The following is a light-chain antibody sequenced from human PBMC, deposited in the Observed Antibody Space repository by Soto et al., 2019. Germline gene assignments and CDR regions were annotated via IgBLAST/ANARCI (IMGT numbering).Light chain of an antibody. Sequence: DLQMTQSPSTMSASVGDRASITCRTSQSISSCLAWYQQKPGKAPKLVIYEASSLESGGPSRCSGGGSGGNVALTISTLQTEDYANYYCLQDYSFPPWTVGQGTKVEIK. CDR3: LQDYSFPPWT. V-gene: IGKV1-5*01. CDR2: EAS. CDR1: QSISSC. J-gene: IGKJ1*01.